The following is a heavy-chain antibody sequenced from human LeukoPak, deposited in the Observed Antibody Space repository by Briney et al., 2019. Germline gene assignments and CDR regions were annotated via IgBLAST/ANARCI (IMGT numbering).Heavy chain of an antibody. D-gene: IGHD3-22*01. V-gene: IGHV3-11*04. J-gene: IGHJ4*02. CDR3: ARNFYDSSTNYHYFDY. CDR1: GFTVSTNY. CDR2: ISSSGNTI. Sequence: GGSLRLSCAASGFTVSTNYMSWIRQAPGKGLEWVSYISSSGNTIYYADSLKGRFTISRDNAKNSLYLQMNSLKAEDAAVYYCARNFYDSSTNYHYFDYWGQGTLVTVSS.